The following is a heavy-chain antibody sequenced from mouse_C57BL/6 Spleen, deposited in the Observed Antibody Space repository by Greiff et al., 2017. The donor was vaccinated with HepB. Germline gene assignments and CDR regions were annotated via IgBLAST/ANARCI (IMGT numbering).Heavy chain of an antibody. J-gene: IGHJ4*01. V-gene: IGHV1-26*01. CDR3: ATAQASYYAMDD. CDR2: INPNNGGT. D-gene: IGHD3-2*02. Sequence: VQLQQSGPELVKPGASVKISCKASGYTFTDYYMNWVKQSHGKSLEWIGDINPNNGGTSYNQKFKGKATLTVDKSSSTAYMELRSLTSEDSAVYYCATAQASYYAMDDWGQGTSVTVSS. CDR1: GYTFTDYY.